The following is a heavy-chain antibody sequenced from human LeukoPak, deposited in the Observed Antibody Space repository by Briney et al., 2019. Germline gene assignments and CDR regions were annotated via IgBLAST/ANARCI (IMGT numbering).Heavy chain of an antibody. CDR3: ARHEMATITFWERNAFDI. CDR2: INSNSGGT. D-gene: IGHD5-24*01. J-gene: IGHJ3*02. CDR1: GYTFTGYY. V-gene: IGHV1-2*02. Sequence: GASVNVSCKASGYTFTGYYMHWVRQAPGQGLEWMGWINSNSGGTNYAQKFQGRVTMTRDTSISTAYMELSRLRSDDTAVYYCARHEMATITFWERNAFDIWGQGTMVTVSS.